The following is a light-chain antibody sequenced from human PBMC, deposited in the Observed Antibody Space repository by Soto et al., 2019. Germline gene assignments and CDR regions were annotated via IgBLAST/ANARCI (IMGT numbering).Light chain of an antibody. Sequence: IVLTQSLGTLSLSPGERGTLSCRASQTVSSNFLAWYQQKPGQAPRLLIFDASTRATGIPDRFTGSGSGTDFTLTISRLEPEDFAVYYCQFYGDPSKTFGQGTKVDIK. CDR1: QTVSSNF. V-gene: IGKV3-20*01. CDR2: DAS. CDR3: QFYGDPSKT. J-gene: IGKJ1*01.